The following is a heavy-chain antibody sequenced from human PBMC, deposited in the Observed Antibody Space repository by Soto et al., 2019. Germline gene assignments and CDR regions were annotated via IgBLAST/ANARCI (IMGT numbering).Heavy chain of an antibody. CDR3: AREMGVIGAPGYTWFDP. V-gene: IGHV1-2*02. Sequence: ASVKVSCKASGYTFSDYYVHWVREAPGQGLEWMGWINPSSGGTIYTQRSQGRVTMTRDTSISTVYMELSRLTSDDTAVYYCAREMGVIGAPGYTWFDPWGQGALVTVSS. CDR2: INPSSGGT. J-gene: IGHJ5*02. D-gene: IGHD1-26*01. CDR1: GYTFSDYY.